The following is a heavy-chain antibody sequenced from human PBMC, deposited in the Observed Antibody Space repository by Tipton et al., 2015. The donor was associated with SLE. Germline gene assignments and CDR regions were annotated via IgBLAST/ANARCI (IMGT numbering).Heavy chain of an antibody. CDR2: IYYNGAT. D-gene: IGHD5-18*01. V-gene: IGHV4-39*01. Sequence: TLSLTCTVSGVSISNTNYYWGWLRQPPGKGPEWIGSIYYNGATYYNPSLKSRVTISVDTSKNQFSLKLSSVTAADTALYYCARYNRGYTYGNELGWFDPWGQGTLVTVSS. CDR3: ARYNRGYTYGNELGWFDP. CDR1: GVSISNTNYY. J-gene: IGHJ5*02.